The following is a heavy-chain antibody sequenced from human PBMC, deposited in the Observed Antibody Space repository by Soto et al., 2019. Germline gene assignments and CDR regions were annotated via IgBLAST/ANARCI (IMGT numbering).Heavy chain of an antibody. Sequence: SETLSLTCTVSGGSISSGGYYWSWIRQHPGKGLEWIAYMHYSGSTYYNPSLKSRVTISVDTSRNQFSLKLSSVTAADTAVYYCARATYYYASGSYYYFDYWGPGTLVTVSS. D-gene: IGHD3-10*01. J-gene: IGHJ4*02. CDR3: ARATYYYASGSYYYFDY. CDR1: GGSISSGGYY. CDR2: MHYSGST. V-gene: IGHV4-31*03.